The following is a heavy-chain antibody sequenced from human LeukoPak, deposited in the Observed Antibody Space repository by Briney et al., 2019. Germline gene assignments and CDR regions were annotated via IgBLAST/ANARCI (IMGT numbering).Heavy chain of an antibody. CDR2: ISGSGDST. Sequence: GGSLRLSCAASGFTFSSYAMSWVRQAPGKGLEWVSAISGSGDSTYYADSVKGRFTISRDNSKNTLYPQMNSLRAEDTAVYYCAKAPYYYGSGSGIDYWGQGTLVTVSS. CDR1: GFTFSSYA. CDR3: AKAPYYYGSGSGIDY. J-gene: IGHJ4*02. D-gene: IGHD3-10*01. V-gene: IGHV3-23*01.